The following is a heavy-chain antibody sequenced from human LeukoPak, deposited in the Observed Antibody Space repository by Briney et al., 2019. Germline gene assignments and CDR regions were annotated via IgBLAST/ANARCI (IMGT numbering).Heavy chain of an antibody. V-gene: IGHV3-64D*09. CDR3: VKGSD. CDR2: ISSTGSST. CDR1: GFPFSNYQ. J-gene: IGHJ4*02. D-gene: IGHD1-26*01. Sequence: GGSLRLSCSAPGFPFSNYQMHWVRQAPGKALEYVSTISSTGSSTYYAVSVQGRFAISRDNSKKMLFLQMSSLRPEDTAVYYCVKGSDWGLGTLVSVSS.